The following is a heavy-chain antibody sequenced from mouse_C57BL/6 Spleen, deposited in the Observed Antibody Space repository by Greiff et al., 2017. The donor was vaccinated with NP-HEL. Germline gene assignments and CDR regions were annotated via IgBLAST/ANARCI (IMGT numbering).Heavy chain of an antibody. CDR1: GYTFTSYW. CDR3: ARRHYGSSSFDY. Sequence: VQLQQPGAELVRPGSSVKLSCKASGYTFTSYWMEWVKQRPGQGLEWIGNIYPSDSETHYNQKFKDKATLTVDKSSSTAYMQLSSLTSEDSAVYYCARRHYGSSSFDYWGQGTTLTVSS. D-gene: IGHD1-1*01. CDR2: IYPSDSET. V-gene: IGHV1-61*01. J-gene: IGHJ2*01.